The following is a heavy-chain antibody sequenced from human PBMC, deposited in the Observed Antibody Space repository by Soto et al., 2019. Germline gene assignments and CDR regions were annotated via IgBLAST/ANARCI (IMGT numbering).Heavy chain of an antibody. CDR3: ARAAYSSNQTFLFDP. V-gene: IGHV3-74*01. Sequence: PGGSLRLSCAASRFTFSSFWFHWVRQAPGKGRVWVSHINSDGSSTSYADSVKGRFTISRDNAKNTLYLQMNSLRAEDTAVYYIARAAYSSNQTFLFDPWGQGTLVTVSS. D-gene: IGHD6-13*01. J-gene: IGHJ5*02. CDR1: RFTFSSFW. CDR2: INSDGSST.